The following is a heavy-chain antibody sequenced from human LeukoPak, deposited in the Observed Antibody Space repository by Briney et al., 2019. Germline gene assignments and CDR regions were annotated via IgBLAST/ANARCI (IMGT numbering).Heavy chain of an antibody. CDR1: GFTFSTYA. D-gene: IGHD2-8*01. CDR3: AKALYGRHDY. V-gene: IGHV3-23*01. J-gene: IGHJ4*02. CDR2: LSGNGNTI. Sequence: GGSLRLSCAASGFTFSTYAMSWVRQAPGKGLECVSALSGNGNTIYYADSVKGRFTISRDNSKNTLSLQMNSLRAEDTAVYYCAKALYGRHDYWGQGTLVTVSS.